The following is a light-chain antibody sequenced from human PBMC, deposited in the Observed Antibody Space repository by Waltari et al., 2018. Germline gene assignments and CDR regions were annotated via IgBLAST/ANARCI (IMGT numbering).Light chain of an antibody. CDR1: RSNIGSNY. Sequence: QSVLTQPPSASGTPGQRVTISCSGSRSNIGSNYVYWYQQVPGTAPKLLIYRNNQLPSGVPDRFSGSKSGTSASLAISGLRSEDEADYYCAAWDDSLSGRVFGGGTKVTVL. J-gene: IGLJ3*02. V-gene: IGLV1-47*01. CDR2: RNN. CDR3: AAWDDSLSGRV.